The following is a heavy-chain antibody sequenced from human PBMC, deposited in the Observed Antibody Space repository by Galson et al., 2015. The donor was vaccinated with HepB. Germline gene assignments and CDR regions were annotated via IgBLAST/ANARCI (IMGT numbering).Heavy chain of an antibody. J-gene: IGHJ6*02. CDR2: THPGDSDT. CDR1: GYSFTRHW. D-gene: IGHD2-15*01. CDR3: ARFPGPGNRIYYYGMDV. Sequence: QSGAEVKKPGESLKISCKASGYSFTRHWIGWVRQMPGKGLEWMGFTHPGDSDTRYSPSFQGRVTISTDKSISTAYLHWSSLKASDTTIYYCARFPGPGNRIYYYGMDVWGQGTTVTVSS. V-gene: IGHV5-51*01.